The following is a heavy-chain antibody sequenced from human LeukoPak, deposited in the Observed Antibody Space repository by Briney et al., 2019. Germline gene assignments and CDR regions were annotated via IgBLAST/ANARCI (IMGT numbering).Heavy chain of an antibody. V-gene: IGHV4-61*02. Sequence: SETLSLTCTVSGGSISSGSYYWSWIRQPAGKGLEWIGRIYTSGSTNYNPSLKSRVTISVDTSKNQFSLKLSSVTAADTAVYYCARSATVTGDFQHWGQGTLVTVSS. D-gene: IGHD4-17*01. CDR1: GGSISSGSYY. CDR3: ARSATVTGDFQH. J-gene: IGHJ1*01. CDR2: IYTSGST.